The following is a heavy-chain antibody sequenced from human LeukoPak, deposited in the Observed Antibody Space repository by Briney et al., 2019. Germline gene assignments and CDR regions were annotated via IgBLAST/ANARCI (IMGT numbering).Heavy chain of an antibody. Sequence: SEALSLTCTDSGASISSFYWSWIRQPPGKGLEYIGYIFYTGATNYNPSLKSRITISVDTSKNQFSLRLNSVTAADTAVYYCARAKPGSPPDYWGQGTLVTVSS. CDR2: IFYTGAT. CDR1: GASISSFY. D-gene: IGHD3-10*01. V-gene: IGHV4-59*01. CDR3: ARAKPGSPPDY. J-gene: IGHJ4*02.